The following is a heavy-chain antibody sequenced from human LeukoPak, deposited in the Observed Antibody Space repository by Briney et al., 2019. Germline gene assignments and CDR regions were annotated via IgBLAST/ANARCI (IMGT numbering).Heavy chain of an antibody. CDR2: TNPNSGGT. CDR3: ARGPTLRFLEWLPNTPPDY. V-gene: IGHV1-2*02. D-gene: IGHD3-3*01. CDR1: GYTFTGYY. Sequence: GASVTVSCKASGYTFTGYYMHWVRQAPGQGLEWMGWTNPNSGGTNYAQKFQGRVTMTRDTSISTAYMELSRLRSDDTAVYYCARGPTLRFLEWLPNTPPDYWGQGTLVTVSS. J-gene: IGHJ4*02.